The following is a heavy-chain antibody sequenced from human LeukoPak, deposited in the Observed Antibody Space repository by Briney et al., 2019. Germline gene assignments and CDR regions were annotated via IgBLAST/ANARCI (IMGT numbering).Heavy chain of an antibody. V-gene: IGHV4-61*02. Sequence: SETLSLTCTVSGGSISSGSYYWSWIRQPAGKGLEWIGRVYSSGSTDYNPSLKSRLSISVDTSKIQFSLRLSSVTVADTAVYYCARNSCSGGSCYENRGYFDYWGQGTLVTVSS. J-gene: IGHJ4*02. CDR1: GGSISSGSYY. CDR2: VYSSGST. CDR3: ARNSCSGGSCYENRGYFDY. D-gene: IGHD2-15*01.